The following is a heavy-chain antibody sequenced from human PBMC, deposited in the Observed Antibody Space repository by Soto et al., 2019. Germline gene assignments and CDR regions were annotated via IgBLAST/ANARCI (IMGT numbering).Heavy chain of an antibody. CDR3: ARGVGFIAARPVDY. CDR1: GYTFTSYD. J-gene: IGHJ4*02. V-gene: IGHV1-8*01. CDR2: MNPNSGNT. Sequence: ASVKVSCKASGYTFTSYDINWVRQATGQGLEWMGWMNPNSGNTGYAQKFQGRITMTRNTSISTAYMELSSLRSEDTAVYYCARGVGFIAARPVDYWGQGTLVTVSS. D-gene: IGHD6-6*01.